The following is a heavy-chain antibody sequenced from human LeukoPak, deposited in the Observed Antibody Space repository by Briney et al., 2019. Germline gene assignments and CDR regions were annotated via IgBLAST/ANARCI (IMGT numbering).Heavy chain of an antibody. V-gene: IGHV3-21*04. J-gene: IGHJ4*02. CDR3: AKDEGHSYGPYFDY. CDR2: ISRGSSYI. D-gene: IGHD5-18*01. CDR1: DFTFRSFG. Sequence: GGSLRLSCAASDFTFRSFGMSWIRQAPGKGLEWVSSISRGSSYIYYADSVKGRFTISRDNSKNSLYLQMNSLRTEDTALYYCAKDEGHSYGPYFDYWGQGTLVTVSS.